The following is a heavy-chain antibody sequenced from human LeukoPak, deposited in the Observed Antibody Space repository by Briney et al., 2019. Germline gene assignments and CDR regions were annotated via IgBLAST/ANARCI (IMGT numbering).Heavy chain of an antibody. CDR1: GTFINNYY. CDR2: IYYSGPT. Sequence: SEDLSLTCIVSGTFINNYYWTWIRQPPGKGLEWIGYIYYSGPTNSNPSLKSRVTISIDKSKNQFSLKLTSVTAADTAFYCCARVNDGDYGAFDIWGQGTMVTVSS. D-gene: IGHD4-17*01. V-gene: IGHV4-59*01. J-gene: IGHJ3*02. CDR3: ARVNDGDYGAFDI.